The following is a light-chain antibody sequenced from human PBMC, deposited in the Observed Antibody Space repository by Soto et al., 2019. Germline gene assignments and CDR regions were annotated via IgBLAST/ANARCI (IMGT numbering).Light chain of an antibody. J-gene: IGKJ5*01. CDR2: AAS. V-gene: IGKV1-39*01. Sequence: DIQMTQSPSSLSASVGDRVTITCRASQSISSYLNWYQQKPGKAPKLLIYAASSLQSGVPSRFTGSGSGTDFTLSISSLQTEEVATYYCQQSYSIPWSTFGQRTRPEMK. CDR3: QQSYSIPWST. CDR1: QSISSY.